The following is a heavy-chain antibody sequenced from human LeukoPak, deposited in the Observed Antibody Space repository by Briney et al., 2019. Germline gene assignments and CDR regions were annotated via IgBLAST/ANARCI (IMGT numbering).Heavy chain of an antibody. D-gene: IGHD6-13*01. V-gene: IGHV4-30-2*01. J-gene: IGHJ4*02. Sequence: PSETLSLTCTVSGGSISSGGYYWSWIRQPPGEGLEWIGYIYHSGNTYYNPSLKSRVTISVDKSKNQFSLKLSSVTAADTAVYYCASDSSSWGRGYYFDYWGQGTLVTVSS. CDR3: ASDSSSWGRGYYFDY. CDR1: GGSISSGGYY. CDR2: IYHSGNT.